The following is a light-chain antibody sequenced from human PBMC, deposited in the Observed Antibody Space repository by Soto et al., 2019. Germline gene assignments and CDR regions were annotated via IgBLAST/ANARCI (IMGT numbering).Light chain of an antibody. V-gene: IGKV1-33*01. Sequence: DIQMTQSPSSQSASVGDRVTITCQASQDISNYLNWYQQKPGKASKLLIYDASNLETGVPSRFSGSGSGTDFTFTISSLQPEDIATYYCKQYDNLPPFTFGPGTKVDIK. J-gene: IGKJ3*01. CDR2: DAS. CDR1: QDISNY. CDR3: KQYDNLPPFT.